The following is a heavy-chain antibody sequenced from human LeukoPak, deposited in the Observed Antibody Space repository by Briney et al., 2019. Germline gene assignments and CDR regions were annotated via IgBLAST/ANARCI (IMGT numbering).Heavy chain of an antibody. Sequence: ASVKVSCKASGYTFTSYYMHWVRQAPGQGLEWMRIINPSGGSTSYAQKFQGRVTMTRDTSTSTVYMELSSLRSEDTAVYYCARVGGSSIAHNGGIAARLYLRYWGQGTLVTVSS. D-gene: IGHD6-6*01. CDR2: INPSGGST. V-gene: IGHV1-46*01. J-gene: IGHJ4*02. CDR1: GYTFTSYY. CDR3: ARVGGSSIAHNGGIAARLYLRY.